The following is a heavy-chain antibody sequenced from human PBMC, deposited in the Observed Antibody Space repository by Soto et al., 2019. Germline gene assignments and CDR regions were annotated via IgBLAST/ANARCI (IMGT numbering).Heavy chain of an antibody. CDR3: AREPMDCSGGSCYFDY. V-gene: IGHV4-31*03. Sequence: QVQLQESGPGLVKPSQTLSLTCTVSGGSISSGGYYWSWIRQHPGKGLEWIGYIYYSGSTYYNPSLKSRVTISVDTSKNQYSMKLRSVTAADTAVYYCAREPMDCSGGSCYFDYWGQGTLVTVSS. J-gene: IGHJ4*02. CDR1: GGSISSGGYY. D-gene: IGHD2-15*01. CDR2: IYYSGST.